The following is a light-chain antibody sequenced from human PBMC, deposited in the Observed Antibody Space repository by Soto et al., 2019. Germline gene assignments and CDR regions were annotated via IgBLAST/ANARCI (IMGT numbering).Light chain of an antibody. CDR2: GAS. V-gene: IGKV3-20*01. CDR3: RQHGSRPSYT. Sequence: EIVLTQSPGSLSLSPGDRATLSCRASQSVSSSSYLAWYQQKPGQAPRLLLYGASSRATGIPDRFSGSGSATTFTLTISSRQPEEFSASYCRQHGSRPSYTFGQGTKLEIK. CDR1: QSVSSSSY. J-gene: IGKJ2*01.